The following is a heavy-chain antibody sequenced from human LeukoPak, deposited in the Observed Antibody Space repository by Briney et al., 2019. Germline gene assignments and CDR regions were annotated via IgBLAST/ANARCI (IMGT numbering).Heavy chain of an antibody. D-gene: IGHD2-8*01. CDR2: IIPIFGTA. CDR1: GGTFSSYA. V-gene: IGHV1-69*05. J-gene: IGHJ6*03. CDR3: ARDSTYGPGSYYYYMDV. Sequence: SVKVSCKASGGTFSSYAISWVRQAPGQGLEWMGGIIPIFGTANYAQKLQGRVTMTTDTSTSTAYMELRSLRSDDTAVYYCARDSTYGPGSYYYYMDVWGKGTTVTVSS.